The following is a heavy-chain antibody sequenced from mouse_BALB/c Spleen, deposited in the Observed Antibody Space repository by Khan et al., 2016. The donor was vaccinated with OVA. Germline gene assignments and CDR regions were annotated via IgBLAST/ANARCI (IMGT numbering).Heavy chain of an antibody. D-gene: IGHD2-10*01. CDR1: GFSLTNYG. CDR2: IWSDGST. V-gene: IGHV2-6-1*01. Sequence: QVQLQQPGPGLVAPSQSLSITCTISGFSLTNYGVHWVRQPPGKGLEWLVVIWSDGSTTYNSALKSRLTISKDNSKSQVFLKMNSLQTDDTAVYFCARQPYYHYNIMDYGGQGTSVTVSS. CDR3: ARQPYYHYNIMDY. J-gene: IGHJ4*01.